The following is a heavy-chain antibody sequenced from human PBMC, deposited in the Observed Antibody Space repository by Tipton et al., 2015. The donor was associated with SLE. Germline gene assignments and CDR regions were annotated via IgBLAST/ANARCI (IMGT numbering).Heavy chain of an antibody. CDR1: GGSISSGSYY. CDR2: IYTSGST. V-gene: IGHV4-61*09. Sequence: TLSLTCTVSGGSISSGSYYWSWLRQPAGKGLEWFGHIYTSGSTNYNPPPKSRVTISVDTSKNQFSLKLRSVTAADTAVYYCARDNPRSQQLVHRGYFDLWGRGTLVTVSS. J-gene: IGHJ2*01. CDR3: ARDNPRSQQLVHRGYFDL. D-gene: IGHD6-13*01.